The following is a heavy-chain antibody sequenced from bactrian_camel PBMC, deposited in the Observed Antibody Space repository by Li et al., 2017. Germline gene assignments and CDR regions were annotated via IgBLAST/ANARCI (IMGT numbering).Heavy chain of an antibody. J-gene: IGHJ4*01. Sequence: VESGGGSVQAGGSLRLSCRFSANSQCMGWFRRAPGKEREGLATIDSDGPKSYSDSVRGRFTLSKDVYKNTLYLQMDKLKPEDTGTYYCAARIRVGGYCRGLRSDFNNWGQGTQVTVS. CDR1: ANSQC. V-gene: IGHV3S53*01. CDR2: IDSDGPK. CDR3: AARIRVGGYCRGLRSDFNN. D-gene: IGHD3*01.